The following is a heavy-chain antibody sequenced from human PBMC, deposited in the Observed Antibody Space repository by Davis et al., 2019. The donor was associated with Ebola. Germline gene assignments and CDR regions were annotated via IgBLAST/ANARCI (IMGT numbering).Heavy chain of an antibody. CDR3: AKDGDIARGLFDY. D-gene: IGHD5-12*01. Sequence: GESLKISCAASGFTFSSYWMSWVRQAPGKGLEWVANIRQDGSEKYYVDSVKGRFTISRDNSKNTLYLQMNSLRAEDTVVYYCAKDGDIARGLFDYWGQGTLVTVSS. CDR2: IRQDGSEK. CDR1: GFTFSSYW. V-gene: IGHV3-7*01. J-gene: IGHJ4*02.